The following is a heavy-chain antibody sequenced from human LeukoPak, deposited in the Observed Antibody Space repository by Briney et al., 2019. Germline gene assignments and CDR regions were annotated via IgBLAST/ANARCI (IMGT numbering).Heavy chain of an antibody. D-gene: IGHD2-2*01. V-gene: IGHV4-34*01. Sequence: SETLSLTCAVYGGSFSGYYWSWIRQPPGKGLEWIGEINHSGSTNYNPSLKSRVTISVDTSKNQFSLKLSSVTAADTAVYYCARGLRYCSSPSCYEGPWYYYDYMDVWGKGTTVTVSS. CDR3: ARGLRYCSSPSCYEGPWYYYDYMDV. J-gene: IGHJ6*03. CDR1: GGSFSGYY. CDR2: INHSGST.